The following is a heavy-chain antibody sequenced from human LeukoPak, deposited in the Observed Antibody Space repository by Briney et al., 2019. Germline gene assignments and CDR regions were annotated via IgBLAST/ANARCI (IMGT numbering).Heavy chain of an antibody. CDR3: ANHRSAFEF. V-gene: IGHV3-23*01. CDR1: GLTFSIFG. J-gene: IGHJ4*02. CDR2: ISGSATGGIT. D-gene: IGHD3-10*01. Sequence: GGSLRLSCAVSGLTFSIFGMSWVRQSPGKGLEWVSAISGSATGGITNYADSVKGRFTISRDNDKNTVYLQMNNLRVEDTAVYYCANHRSAFEFWGQVTLVTVSS.